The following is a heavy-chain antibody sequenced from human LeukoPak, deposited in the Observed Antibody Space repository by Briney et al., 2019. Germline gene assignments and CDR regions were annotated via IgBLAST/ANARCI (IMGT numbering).Heavy chain of an antibody. CDR1: GFSFASYE. CDR3: ARDTLNGPFVISLDY. J-gene: IGHJ4*02. D-gene: IGHD3-9*01. CDR2: GSSDGHVE. V-gene: IGHV3-48*03. Sequence: GGSLRLSCAASGFSFASYEMNWVRQAPGKGLEWVSHGSSDGHVETYVDSVRGRFTMSRDNAKDLLFLQMNGLRAEDTAVYYCARDTLNGPFVISLDYWGQGALVTVSS.